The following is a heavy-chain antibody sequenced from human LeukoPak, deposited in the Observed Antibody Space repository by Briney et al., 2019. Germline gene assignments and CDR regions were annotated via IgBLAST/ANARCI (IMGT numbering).Heavy chain of an antibody. CDR1: GFSFSSYW. D-gene: IGHD6-19*01. J-gene: IGHJ6*02. CDR3: ARDPGRQYSSIADV. V-gene: IGHV3-7*03. CDR2: IKEDGSKK. Sequence: PGGSLRLSCAASGFSFSSYWMNWVRRVPGKGLEWLANIKEDGSKKYYVDSVKGRFTISRDNAKNSLYLQVDSLRAEDTAVYYCARDPGRQYSSIADVWGQGTTVTVSS.